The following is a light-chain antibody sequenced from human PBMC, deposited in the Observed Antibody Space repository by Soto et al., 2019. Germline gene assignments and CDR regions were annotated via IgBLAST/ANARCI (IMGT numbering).Light chain of an antibody. Sequence: QSALTQPPSASGSPGQSVTISCTGTSSDVGGYNYVSWYQQHSGKAPKLMIYEVSNRPSGVSNRFSGSKSGNTASLTISGLQAEDEADYYCRSYTSSSTLVFGGGTKLTVL. CDR1: SSDVGGYNY. V-gene: IGLV2-14*01. J-gene: IGLJ3*02. CDR3: RSYTSSSTLV. CDR2: EVS.